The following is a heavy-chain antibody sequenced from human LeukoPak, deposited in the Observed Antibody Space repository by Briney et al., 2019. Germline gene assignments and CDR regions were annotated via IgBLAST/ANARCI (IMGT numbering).Heavy chain of an antibody. V-gene: IGHV4-59*08. D-gene: IGHD6-19*01. J-gene: IGHJ4*02. Sequence: PSETLSLTCTVSGGSISSYYWSWIRQPPGKGLEWIGYIYYSGSTNYNPSLKSRVTISVDTSKSQFSLKLSSVTAADTAVYYCARSAYSSGWHDYWGQGTLVTVSS. CDR1: GGSISSYY. CDR2: IYYSGST. CDR3: ARSAYSSGWHDY.